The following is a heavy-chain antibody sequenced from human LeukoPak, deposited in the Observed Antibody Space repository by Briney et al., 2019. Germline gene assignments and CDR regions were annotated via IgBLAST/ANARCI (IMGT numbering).Heavy chain of an antibody. CDR3: ARAPRRPYYYYYGMDV. CDR2: ISYDGSNK. J-gene: IGHJ6*02. V-gene: IGHV3-30-3*01. CDR1: GFTFSSYA. Sequence: PGGSLRLSCAASGFTFSSYAMHWVRQAPGKGLEWVAVISYDGSNKYYADSVKGRFTISRDNSKNTLYLQMNSLRAEDTAVYYCARAPRRPYYYYYGMDVWGQGTTVTVSS. D-gene: IGHD1-1*01.